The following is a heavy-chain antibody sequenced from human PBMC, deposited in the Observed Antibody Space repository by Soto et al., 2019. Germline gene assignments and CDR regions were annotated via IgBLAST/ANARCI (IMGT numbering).Heavy chain of an antibody. CDR1: GGSLSNYG. D-gene: IGHD3-22*01. J-gene: IGHJ6*02. CDR2: IIPVFGTP. Sequence: QVQLVQSGAEVKKPGSSVKVSCKASGGSLSNYGISWVRQAPGQGLEWMGAIIPVFGTPNYAQKFQDRVTITADESTTIVYMEVRSLTSEDTAVYYCARGDATKIVVTTYYAMDVWGQGTTVTVSS. V-gene: IGHV1-69*12. CDR3: ARGDATKIVVTTYYAMDV.